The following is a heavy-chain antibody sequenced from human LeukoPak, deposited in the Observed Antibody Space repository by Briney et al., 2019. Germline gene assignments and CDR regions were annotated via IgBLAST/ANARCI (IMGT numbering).Heavy chain of an antibody. J-gene: IGHJ4*02. Sequence: SETLSLTCAVYGGSFSGYYWSWIRQPPGKGLEWIGEINHSGSTNYNPSLKSRVTISVDTSKNQFSLKLSSVTAADTAVYYCARGIRGYSSGWYYLDYWGQGTLVTVSS. CDR2: INHSGST. V-gene: IGHV4-34*01. CDR1: GGSFSGYY. D-gene: IGHD6-19*01. CDR3: ARGIRGYSSGWYYLDY.